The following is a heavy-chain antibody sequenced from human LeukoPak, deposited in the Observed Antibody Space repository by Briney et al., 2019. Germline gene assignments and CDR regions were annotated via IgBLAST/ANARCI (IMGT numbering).Heavy chain of an antibody. D-gene: IGHD3-3*01. CDR1: GFTFSSYG. CDR3: AKDPRFLEPYYYMDV. V-gene: IGHV3-33*06. CDR2: IWYDGSNK. J-gene: IGHJ6*03. Sequence: GRSLRLSCAASGFTFSSYGMHWVRQAAGKGLEWVAAIWYDGSNKYYADFVKGRFTISRDNSKNTLYLQMNSLRAEDTAVYYCAKDPRFLEPYYYMDVWGKGTTVTVSS.